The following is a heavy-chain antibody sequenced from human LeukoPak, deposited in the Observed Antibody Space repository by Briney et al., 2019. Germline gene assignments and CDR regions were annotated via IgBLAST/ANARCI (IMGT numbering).Heavy chain of an antibody. CDR1: GYTFTSYG. V-gene: IGHV1-18*01. J-gene: IGHJ4*02. D-gene: IGHD1-26*01. Sequence: ASVKVSCKASGYTFTSYGISWVRQAPGQGLEWMGWISAYNGNTDYAQKLQGRVTMTTDTSTSTGYMELRSLRSDDTAVYYCARVDRVGASRGCDYWGQGTLVTVSS. CDR2: ISAYNGNT. CDR3: ARVDRVGASRGCDY.